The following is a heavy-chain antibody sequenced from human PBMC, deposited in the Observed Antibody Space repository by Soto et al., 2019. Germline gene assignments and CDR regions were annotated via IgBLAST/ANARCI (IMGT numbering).Heavy chain of an antibody. D-gene: IGHD4-17*01. Sequence: GASVKVSCKASGYTFTSYAMHWVRQAPGQRLEWMGWINAGNGDTKYSQKFQGRVTITRDTSASTAYMELSSLRSEDTAVYYCARWEAVTHDAFDIWGQGTMVTVSS. CDR2: INAGNGDT. J-gene: IGHJ3*02. V-gene: IGHV1-3*01. CDR3: ARWEAVTHDAFDI. CDR1: GYTFTSYA.